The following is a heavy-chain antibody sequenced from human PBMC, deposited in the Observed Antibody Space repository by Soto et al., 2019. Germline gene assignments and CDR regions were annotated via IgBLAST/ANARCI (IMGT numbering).Heavy chain of an antibody. D-gene: IGHD1-7*01. CDR1: GYSFTSYW. J-gene: IGHJ6*03. CDR2: IYPGDSDT. V-gene: IGHV5-51*01. Sequence: PGESLKISCKGSGYSFTSYWIGWVRQMPGKGLEWMGIIYPGDSDTRYSPSFQGQVTISADKSISTAYLQWSSLKASDTAMYYCARHSPNWNSYYYYYYMDVWGKGTTVTVSS. CDR3: ARHSPNWNSYYYYYYMDV.